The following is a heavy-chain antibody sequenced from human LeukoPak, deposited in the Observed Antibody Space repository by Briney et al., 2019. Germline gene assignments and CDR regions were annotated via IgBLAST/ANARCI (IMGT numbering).Heavy chain of an antibody. CDR3: AKEYYYDSSGAFDY. CDR1: GFTFSTYS. Sequence: GGSLRLSCAASGFTFSTYSMSWVRQAPGKGLEWVSAISGSGGSTYYADSVKGRFTISRDNSKNTLYLQMNSLRAEDTAVYYCAKEYYYDSSGAFDYWGQGTLVTVSS. CDR2: ISGSGGST. J-gene: IGHJ4*02. V-gene: IGHV3-23*01. D-gene: IGHD3-22*01.